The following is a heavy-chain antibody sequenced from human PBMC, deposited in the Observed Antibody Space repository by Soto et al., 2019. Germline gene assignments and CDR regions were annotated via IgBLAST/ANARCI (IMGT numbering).Heavy chain of an antibody. Sequence: ASVKVSCKASGYTFTSYYMHWVRQAPGQGLEWMGIINPSGGSTSYAQKFQGRVTMTRDTSTSTVYMELSSLRSEDTAVYYCARDLIQSTSYYYYGMDVWGQGTTVTVSS. CDR2: INPSGGST. J-gene: IGHJ6*02. D-gene: IGHD2-2*01. V-gene: IGHV1-46*01. CDR1: GYTFTSYY. CDR3: ARDLIQSTSYYYYGMDV.